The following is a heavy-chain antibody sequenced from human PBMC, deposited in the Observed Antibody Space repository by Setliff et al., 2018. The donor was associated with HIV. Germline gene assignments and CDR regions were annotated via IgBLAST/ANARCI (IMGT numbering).Heavy chain of an antibody. J-gene: IGHJ4*02. CDR1: GFSFDDYA. V-gene: IGHV3-49*04. CDR3: TTATYTKFTSPL. CDR2: IRSKSIGGTT. D-gene: IGHD2-2*02. Sequence: PGGSLRLSCTASGFSFDDYALTWVRQAPGKGLEWVGFIRSKSIGGTTDYGASVKGRFTISRDDSKTIAYLQMNSLTTEDTAVYYCTTATYTKFTSPLWGQGTLVTVSS.